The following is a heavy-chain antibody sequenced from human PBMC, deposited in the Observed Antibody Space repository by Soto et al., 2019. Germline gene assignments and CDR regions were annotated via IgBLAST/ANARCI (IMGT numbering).Heavy chain of an antibody. CDR1: GFTFSAYA. CDR2: ISYDGTYK. V-gene: IGHV3-30*04. CDR3: ARDPRLGMEVVVSFDY. D-gene: IGHD2-15*01. J-gene: IGHJ4*02. Sequence: ESGGGVVQPGRSLRLSCAASGFTFSAYAMHWVRQAPGKGLEWVAFISYDGTYKYYADSVKGRFTISRDNSKNTLILQMDSLRAEDTAVYYCARDPRLGMEVVVSFDYWGQGTLVSVSS.